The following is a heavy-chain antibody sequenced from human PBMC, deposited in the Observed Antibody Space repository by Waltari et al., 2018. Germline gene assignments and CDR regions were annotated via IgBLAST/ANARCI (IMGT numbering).Heavy chain of an antibody. CDR3: ARVARKTYSSPVPGRDYYYGMDV. D-gene: IGHD3-22*01. CDR2: INGDGSDT. J-gene: IGHJ6*02. V-gene: IGHV3-74*01. Sequence: EEQLVESGGDLIQPGESLRVSCAVSGFTFSRYWMNWVRQAPGTGLLWVARINGDGSDTSYADSVRGRFTISRDNARNTVFLQMKSLRAEDTAVYYCARVARKTYSSPVPGRDYYYGMDVWGLGTTVTVSS. CDR1: GFTFSRYW.